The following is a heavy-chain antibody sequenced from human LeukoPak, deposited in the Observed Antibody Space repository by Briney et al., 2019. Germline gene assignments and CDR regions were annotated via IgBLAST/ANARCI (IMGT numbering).Heavy chain of an antibody. CDR3: ARKARSYSSTWQTRGGNWFDP. D-gene: IGHD6-13*01. Sequence: PSETLSLTCAVYGGSFSGYYWRWIRQPPGKGLEWIGEINHSGSTNYNPPFKSRVTISVDTSKNQFSLKLSSVTAADTAVYYCARKARSYSSTWQTRGGNWFDPWGQGTLVTVSS. V-gene: IGHV4-34*01. CDR2: INHSGST. CDR1: GGSFSGYY. J-gene: IGHJ5*02.